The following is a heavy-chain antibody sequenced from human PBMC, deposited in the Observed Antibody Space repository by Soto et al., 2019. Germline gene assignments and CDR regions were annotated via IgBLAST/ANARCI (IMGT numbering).Heavy chain of an antibody. D-gene: IGHD1-7*01. J-gene: IGHJ6*02. Sequence: QVQLQESGPGLVKPSETLSLTCTVSGGSISSYYWSWIRQPPGKGLEWIGYIYYSGSTNYNPSLKGRVTISVDTSKTQFSLKLSSVTAADTAVYYCAREGLTGTIGLYYYYGMDVWGQGTTVTVSS. V-gene: IGHV4-59*01. CDR1: GGSISSYY. CDR3: AREGLTGTIGLYYYYGMDV. CDR2: IYYSGST.